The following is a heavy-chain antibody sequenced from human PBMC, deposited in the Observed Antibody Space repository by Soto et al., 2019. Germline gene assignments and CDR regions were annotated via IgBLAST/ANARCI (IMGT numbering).Heavy chain of an antibody. CDR3: AKSLDGVPVQEFDP. Sequence: QVQLVESGGGVVQPGRSLRLSCTASGFTFDNFGMHWVRQAPGKGLEWVAVIAYDGSSQYYAESVKGRFTISRDNSNSTLYLQMNSLRAEDTAVYYCAKSLDGVPVQEFDPRGQGTLDTVSS. CDR2: IAYDGSSQ. J-gene: IGHJ5*02. D-gene: IGHD3-3*01. CDR1: GFTFDNFG. V-gene: IGHV3-30*18.